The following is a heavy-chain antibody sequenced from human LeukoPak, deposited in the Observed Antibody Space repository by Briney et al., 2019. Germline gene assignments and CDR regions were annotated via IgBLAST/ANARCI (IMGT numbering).Heavy chain of an antibody. J-gene: IGHJ6*04. D-gene: IGHD3-10*02. V-gene: IGHV3-53*01. CDR2: IYSGGTI. CDR1: GFTVSSNY. CDR3: AELGITMIGGV. Sequence: GGSLRLSCAASGFTVSSNYMSWVRQAPGKGLDWVSVIYSGGTIYYADSVKGRFTISRDNAKNSLYLQMNSLRAEGTAVYYCAELGITMIGGVWGKGTTVTISS.